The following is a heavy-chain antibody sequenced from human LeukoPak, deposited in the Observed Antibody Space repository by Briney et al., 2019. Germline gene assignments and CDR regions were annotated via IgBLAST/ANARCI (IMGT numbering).Heavy chain of an antibody. Sequence: SVKVSCKASGYSFADYYIHWVRLAPGQGLEWMGWLTPFNGNTNYAQKFQDRVTITRDKSMNTAYMELSSLISEDTAMYYCAIDYGGSQSFDYWGQGTLVTVSS. V-gene: IGHV1-45*02. CDR2: LTPFNGNT. CDR3: AIDYGGSQSFDY. CDR1: GYSFADYY. D-gene: IGHD4-23*01. J-gene: IGHJ4*02.